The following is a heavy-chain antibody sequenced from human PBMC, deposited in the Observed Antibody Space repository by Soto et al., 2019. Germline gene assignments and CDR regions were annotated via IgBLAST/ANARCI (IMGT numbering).Heavy chain of an antibody. CDR2: ISYDGSNK. J-gene: IGHJ3*02. Sequence: QVQLVESGGGVVQPGRSLRLSCAASGFTFSSYAMHWVRQAPGKGLEWVAVISYDGSNKYYADSVKGRFTISRDNSKNTLYLQMNSLRAEDTAVYYCARAGLRPGSKTGFDIWGQGTMVTVSS. D-gene: IGHD3-10*02. V-gene: IGHV3-30-3*01. CDR1: GFTFSSYA. CDR3: ARAGLRPGSKTGFDI.